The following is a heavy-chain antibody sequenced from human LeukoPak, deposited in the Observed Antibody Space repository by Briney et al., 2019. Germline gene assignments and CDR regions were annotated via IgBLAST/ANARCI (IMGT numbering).Heavy chain of an antibody. CDR3: ARGVGVVDSGSYWDGMDV. V-gene: IGHV3-21*01. Sequence: PGGSLRLSCAASGFTFSSYSMNWVRQAPGEGLEWVSSISSSSSYIYYADSVKGRFTIFRDNAKNSLYLQLNSLRAEDTAVYYCARGVGVVDSGSYWDGMDVWGQGTTVTVSS. CDR1: GFTFSSYS. J-gene: IGHJ6*02. CDR2: ISSSSSYI. D-gene: IGHD3-10*01.